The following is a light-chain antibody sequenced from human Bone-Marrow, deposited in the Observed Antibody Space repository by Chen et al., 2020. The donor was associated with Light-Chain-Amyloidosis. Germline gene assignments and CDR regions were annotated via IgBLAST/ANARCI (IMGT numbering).Light chain of an antibody. J-gene: IGLJ2*01. V-gene: IGLV1-40*01. CDR1: SCNIGAGYD. CDR2: GNS. CDR3: QSYDSSLSGSHVV. Sequence: QSVLTQPPSVSGAPGQRVTISCTGSSCNIGAGYDVHWYQKLPGTAPKLLIYGNSNRPSGVPDRFSGSKSGTSASLAITGLQAEDEADYYCQSYDSSLSGSHVVFGGGTKLTVL.